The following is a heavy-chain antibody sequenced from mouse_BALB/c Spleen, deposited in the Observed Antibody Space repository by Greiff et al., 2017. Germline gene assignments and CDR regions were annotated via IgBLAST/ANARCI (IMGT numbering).Heavy chain of an antibody. CDR3: ARQYLYFDY. Sequence: EVQLVESGGDLVKPGGSLKLSCAASGFTFSSYGMAWVRQTPDKRLEWVATISSGGSYTYYPNSVKGRFTISRDNAKNTLYLQMSRLKSEDTAMYYYARQYLYFDYWGQGTTLTVSS. CDR2: ISSGGSYT. J-gene: IGHJ2*01. V-gene: IGHV5-6*01. D-gene: IGHD5-1-1*01. CDR1: GFTFSSYG.